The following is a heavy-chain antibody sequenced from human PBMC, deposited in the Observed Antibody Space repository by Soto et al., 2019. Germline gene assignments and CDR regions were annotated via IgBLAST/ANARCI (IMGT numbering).Heavy chain of an antibody. CDR3: GRIPSPGDYAH. CDR2: IYNGNT. V-gene: IGHV4-59*08. Sequence: QVQLQESGPGVVKPSETLSLTCTISGGSISGYWWTWIRQSPGKGLDYIGYIYNGNTNYNPSLNSGVTMSVNPSRTHFAPNVSSVTAADTAGYYCGRIPSPGDYAHWGQGTLVPVSS. D-gene: IGHD3-16*01. CDR1: GGSISGYW. J-gene: IGHJ4*02.